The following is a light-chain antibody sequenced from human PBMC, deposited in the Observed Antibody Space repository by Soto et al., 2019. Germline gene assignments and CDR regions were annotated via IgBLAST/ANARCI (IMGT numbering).Light chain of an antibody. J-gene: IGKJ2*01. Sequence: EIVLTQSPGTLSLSPGERATLSCRASQSVSSNYLAWYQQKPGQAPRLLIYGTSNRATDIPDRFSGSGSVTDFTLTISRLELEDFAVYYWQQYGSSPPKYTFGQGTKLEIK. CDR3: QQYGSSPPKYT. V-gene: IGKV3-20*01. CDR1: QSVSSNY. CDR2: GTS.